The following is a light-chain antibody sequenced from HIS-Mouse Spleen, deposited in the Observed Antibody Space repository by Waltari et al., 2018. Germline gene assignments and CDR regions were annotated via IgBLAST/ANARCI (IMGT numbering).Light chain of an antibody. CDR3: SSYTSSSTLV. Sequence: QSALTQPASVSGSPGQSITIPCTGTSSDVGGYHYFSWYQQHPGKAPKLMIYEVSNRPSGVSNRFSGSKSGNTASLTISGLQAEDEADYYCSSYTSSSTLVFGGGTKLTVL. V-gene: IGLV2-14*01. CDR2: EVS. CDR1: SSDVGGYHY. J-gene: IGLJ2*01.